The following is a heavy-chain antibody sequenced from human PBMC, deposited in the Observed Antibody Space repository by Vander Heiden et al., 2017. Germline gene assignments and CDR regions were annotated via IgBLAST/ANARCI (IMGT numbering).Heavy chain of an antibody. CDR1: GFSFSDYY. V-gene: IGHV3-11*01. CDR2: ISSSGSII. Sequence: QVQLMESGGGLVKPGGSLRLSCAASGFSFSDYYMSWIRQAPGKGLEWVSDISSSGSIIYYADSVKGRFTISRDNAKNSLYLQMNSLRAEDTAVYYCARGPIAAAGTDWFDPWGQGSLVTVSS. CDR3: ARGPIAAAGTDWFDP. D-gene: IGHD6-13*01. J-gene: IGHJ5*02.